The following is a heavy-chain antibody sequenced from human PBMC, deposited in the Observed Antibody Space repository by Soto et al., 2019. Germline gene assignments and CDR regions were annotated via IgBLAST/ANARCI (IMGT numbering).Heavy chain of an antibody. D-gene: IGHD2-21*02. CDR1: GDTFTNYY. CDR2: VNPSGGHT. V-gene: IGHV1-46*01. J-gene: IGHJ4*02. Sequence: QVQLMQSGAEVKKPGASVKVSCKESGDTFTNYYIQWVRQAPGQGLDWMGTVNPSGGHTTYSQNFLGRVTMTRYTSTSTLYMELTSLTSDDPAVYYCARGGHVVVVTAAFDYWRQGTLVTVSS. CDR3: ARGGHVVVVTAAFDY.